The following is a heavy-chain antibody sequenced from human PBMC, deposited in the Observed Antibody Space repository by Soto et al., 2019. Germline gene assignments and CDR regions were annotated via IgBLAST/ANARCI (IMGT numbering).Heavy chain of an antibody. CDR2: INHDSGTI. J-gene: IGHJ4*02. CDR3: ARDRGSPGYDFAY. D-gene: IGHD5-12*01. CDR1: GFTFSRYA. Sequence: EVQLVESGGGLVQPGGSLRLSCAASGFTFSRYAMNWVRQAPGKGLEWVSYINHDSGTIYYADSVKGRFTISRDNANNLLSLQMNSLRAEDTAVYYWARDRGSPGYDFAYWGQGPLVTVSS. V-gene: IGHV3-48*01.